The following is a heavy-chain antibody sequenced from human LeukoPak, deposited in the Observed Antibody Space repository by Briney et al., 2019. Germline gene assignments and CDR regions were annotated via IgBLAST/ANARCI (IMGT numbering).Heavy chain of an antibody. Sequence: SETLSLTCTVSGGSISSYYWGWIRQPPGKGLEWIGSIYHSGSTYYNPSLKSRVTISVDTSKNQFSLKLSSVTAADTAVYYCARTLGIAVAGTPWGAFDIWGQGTMVTVSS. CDR3: ARTLGIAVAGTPWGAFDI. D-gene: IGHD6-19*01. J-gene: IGHJ3*02. V-gene: IGHV4-38-2*02. CDR1: GGSISSYY. CDR2: IYHSGST.